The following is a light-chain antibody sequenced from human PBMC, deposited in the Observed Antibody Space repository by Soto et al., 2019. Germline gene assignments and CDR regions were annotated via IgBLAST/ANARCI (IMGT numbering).Light chain of an antibody. V-gene: IGKV3-11*01. CDR3: QQSYSTPIT. Sequence: EVVLTQSPAILSLSPGERATLSCRTNQTVSTYLAWYQHKAGQAPRLLIYSASKRATGIPSRFSGSGSGTDFTLTISSLQPEDFATYYCQQSYSTPITFGQGTRLEIK. CDR2: SAS. CDR1: QTVSTY. J-gene: IGKJ5*01.